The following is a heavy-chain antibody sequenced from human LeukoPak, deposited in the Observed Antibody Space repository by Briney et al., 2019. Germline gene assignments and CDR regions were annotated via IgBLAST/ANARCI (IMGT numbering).Heavy chain of an antibody. CDR1: GGSISSGDYY. CDR2: IYYSGST. J-gene: IGHJ6*04. D-gene: IGHD3-3*01. Sequence: SETLSLTCTVSGGSISSGDYYWNWIRQPPGKGLEWLGYIYYSGSTYYNPSLKSRVTISLDTSKNQFSLKLSSVSAADTAVYYCARSKNVLRFLEVDVWGKGTTVTVSS. V-gene: IGHV4-30-4*08. CDR3: ARSKNVLRFLEVDV.